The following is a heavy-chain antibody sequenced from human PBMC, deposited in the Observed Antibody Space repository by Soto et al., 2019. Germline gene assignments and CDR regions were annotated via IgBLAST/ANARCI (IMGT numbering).Heavy chain of an antibody. D-gene: IGHD1-26*01. Sequence: QVQLVESGGGVVQPGRSLRLSCAASGFTFTNYAMHWVRQAPGKGLEWVAVISYDGIHKYYADSVKGRFTISRDNSQNTLYLQMNSLRAEDTAIYYCARGRYYGDPWGQGTLVTVSS. V-gene: IGHV3-30-3*01. CDR1: GFTFTNYA. J-gene: IGHJ5*02. CDR2: ISYDGIHK. CDR3: ARGRYYGDP.